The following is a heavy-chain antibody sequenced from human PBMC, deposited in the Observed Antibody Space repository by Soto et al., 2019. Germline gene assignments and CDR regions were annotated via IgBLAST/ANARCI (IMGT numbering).Heavy chain of an antibody. CDR3: ARVGEYTYGLYDY. V-gene: IGHV3-30-3*01. J-gene: IGHJ4*02. D-gene: IGHD5-18*01. Sequence: GGSLRLSCAASGFTFSSYAMHWVRQAPGKGLEWVAVISYDGSNKYYADSVKGRFTISRDNSKNTLYLQMNSLRAEDTAVYYCARVGEYTYGLYDYWGQGTLVTVSS. CDR2: ISYDGSNK. CDR1: GFTFSSYA.